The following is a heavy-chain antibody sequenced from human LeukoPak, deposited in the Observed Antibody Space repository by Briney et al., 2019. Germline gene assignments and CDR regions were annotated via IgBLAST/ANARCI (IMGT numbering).Heavy chain of an antibody. J-gene: IGHJ6*03. CDR3: ARGYYGSGSHCCHMDV. CDR2: IYYSGST. Sequence: SETLSLTCTVSGGSISSGGYYWSWIRQHPGKGLEWIGYIYYSGSTYYNPSLKSRVTISVDTSKNQFSLKLSSVTAADTAVYYCARGYYGSGSHCCHMDVWGKGTTITVS. D-gene: IGHD3-10*01. CDR1: GGSISSGGYY. V-gene: IGHV4-31*03.